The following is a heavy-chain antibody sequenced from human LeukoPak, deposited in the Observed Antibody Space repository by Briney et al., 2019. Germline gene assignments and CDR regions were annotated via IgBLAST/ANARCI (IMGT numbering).Heavy chain of an antibody. J-gene: IGHJ4*02. CDR2: ISSSSSYI. CDR1: GFTFSSYS. D-gene: IGHD1-26*01. CDR3: AREEYSGSYYFDY. Sequence: GSLRLSCAASGFTFSSYSMNWVRQAPGKGLEWVSSISSSSSYIYYADSVKGRFTISRDNAKNSLYLQMNSLRAEDAAVYYCAREEYSGSYYFDYWGQGALVTVSS. V-gene: IGHV3-21*01.